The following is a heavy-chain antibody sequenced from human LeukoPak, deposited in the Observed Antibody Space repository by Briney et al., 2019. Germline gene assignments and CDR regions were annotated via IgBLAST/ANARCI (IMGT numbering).Heavy chain of an antibody. CDR2: IYYSGST. D-gene: IGHD3-22*01. J-gene: IGHJ3*02. CDR1: GGSISSYY. Sequence: SETLSLTCTVSGGSISSYYWSWIRQPPGKGLEWIGYIYYSGSTNYNPSLKSRVTISVDTSKNQFSLKLSSVTAADTAVYYCAREGAPLTYYYDSSGSRAFDIWGQGTMVTVSS. V-gene: IGHV4-59*01. CDR3: AREGAPLTYYYDSSGSRAFDI.